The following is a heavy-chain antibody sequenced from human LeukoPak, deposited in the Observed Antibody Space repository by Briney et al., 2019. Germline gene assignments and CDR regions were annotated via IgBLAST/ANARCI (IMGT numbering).Heavy chain of an antibody. CDR2: IRYDGSNK. J-gene: IGHJ3*02. V-gene: IGHV3-30*02. Sequence: GGSLRLSCAASGFTFSSYGMHWVRQAPGKGLEWVAFIRYDGSNKYYADSVKGRFTISRDNSKNTLYLQMNSLRAEDTAVYYCAKDFEVPSRPHWAGDAFDIWGQGTMVTVSS. CDR1: GFTFSSYG. D-gene: IGHD6-13*01. CDR3: AKDFEVPSRPHWAGDAFDI.